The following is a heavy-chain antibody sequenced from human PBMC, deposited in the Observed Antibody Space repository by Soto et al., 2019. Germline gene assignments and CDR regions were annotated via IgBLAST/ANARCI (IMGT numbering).Heavy chain of an antibody. Sequence: PSETLSLTCTVSGGSISSYYWSWIRQPPGKGLEWIGYIYYSGSTNYNPSLKSRVTISVDTSKNQFSLKLSSVTAADTAVYYCARDSSTFPHWIDPWGQGTLVTVSS. V-gene: IGHV4-59*01. J-gene: IGHJ5*02. D-gene: IGHD3-16*01. CDR3: ARDSSTFPHWIDP. CDR1: GGSISSYY. CDR2: IYYSGST.